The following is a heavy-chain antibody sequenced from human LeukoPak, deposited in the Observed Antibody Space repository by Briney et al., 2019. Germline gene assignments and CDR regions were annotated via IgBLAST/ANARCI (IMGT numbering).Heavy chain of an antibody. Sequence: PSETLSLTCGVFGESFSGYYWNWIRQSPGKGLEWIGEINHSGSTKFNPSLKSRVTISVDTSRNQFSLKLTSVTAADTALYFCARFRGTPRPRYFDLWGQGTLVTVSS. CDR3: ARFRGTPRPRYFDL. J-gene: IGHJ4*02. CDR1: GESFSGYY. D-gene: IGHD3-9*01. V-gene: IGHV4-34*01. CDR2: INHSGST.